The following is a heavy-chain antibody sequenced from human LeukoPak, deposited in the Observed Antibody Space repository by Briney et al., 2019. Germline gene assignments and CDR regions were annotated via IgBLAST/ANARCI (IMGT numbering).Heavy chain of an antibody. J-gene: IGHJ4*02. D-gene: IGHD1-26*01. CDR2: ISWHGETT. V-gene: IGHV3-43D*03. Sequence: GGSLRISCAASGFPFDDYGMLWVRQGRGKGLEWVSFISWHGETTYYSDSVKGRFTISRDSGTNALYLQMNRLRTEDTGFYYCAKDFGPRGVGATPQYWGQGTVVIVSS. CDR1: GFPFDDYG. CDR3: AKDFGPRGVGATPQY.